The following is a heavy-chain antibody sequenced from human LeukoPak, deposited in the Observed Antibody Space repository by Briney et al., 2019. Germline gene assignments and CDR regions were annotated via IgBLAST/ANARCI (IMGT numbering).Heavy chain of an antibody. V-gene: IGHV3-23*01. D-gene: IGHD3-3*01. CDR1: GFTFSSYA. CDR2: ISGSGGST. J-gene: IGHJ3*02. Sequence: GGSLRLSCAASGFTFSSYAMSWVRQAPGKGLEWVSAISGSGGSTYYADSVKGRFTISRDNSKNTLYLQMNSLRAEDTAVYYCAKEIYDFWSGYYTGYDAFDIWGQGTMVTVSS. CDR3: AKEIYDFWSGYYTGYDAFDI.